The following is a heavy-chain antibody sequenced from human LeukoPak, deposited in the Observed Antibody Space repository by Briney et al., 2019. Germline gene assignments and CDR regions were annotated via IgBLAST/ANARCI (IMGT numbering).Heavy chain of an antibody. CDR2: IYHSGST. J-gene: IGHJ4*02. CDR1: GFTVTSSYM. D-gene: IGHD6-13*01. V-gene: IGHV4-4*02. CDR3: ARALRSSLWYFDY. Sequence: GSLRLSCAASGFTVTSSYMSWVRQAPGKGLEWIGYIYHSGSTYYNPSLKSRVTISVDRSKNQFSLKLSSVTAADTAVYYCARALRSSLWYFDYWGQGTLVTVSS.